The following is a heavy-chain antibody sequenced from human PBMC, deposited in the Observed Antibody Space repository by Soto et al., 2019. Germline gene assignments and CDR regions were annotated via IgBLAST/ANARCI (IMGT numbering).Heavy chain of an antibody. CDR2: IYYSGST. D-gene: IGHD3-3*02. CDR1: GGSISSGGYY. CDR3: AREGTALGAFDI. V-gene: IGHV4-61*08. Sequence: PSETLSLTCTVSGGSISSGGYYWSWIRQHPGKGLEWIGYIYYSGSTNYNPSLKSRVTISVDTSKNQFSLKLSSVTAADTAVYYCAREGTALGAFDIWGQGTMVTVSS. J-gene: IGHJ3*02.